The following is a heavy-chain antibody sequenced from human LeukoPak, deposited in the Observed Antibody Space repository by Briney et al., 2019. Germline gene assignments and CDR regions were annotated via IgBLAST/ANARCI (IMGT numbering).Heavy chain of an antibody. V-gene: IGHV3-48*03. CDR1: GFSFSTYE. D-gene: IGHD2-2*01. Sequence: GGSLRLSCAASGFSFSTYEMNWVRQAPGKGREWVSDITISGNTRNYADSVKGRFTISRDNARNSLYLQMNSLRVEDTAVYYCARGDPYADLWGQGTLVTVAS. CDR2: ITISGNTR. CDR3: ARGDPYADL. J-gene: IGHJ5*02.